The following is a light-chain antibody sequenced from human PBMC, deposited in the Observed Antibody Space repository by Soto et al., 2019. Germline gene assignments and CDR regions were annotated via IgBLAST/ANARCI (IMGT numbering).Light chain of an antibody. V-gene: IGKV3-15*01. CDR1: QTVTNK. CDR2: DAS. Sequence: EIVMTQSPATLSVSPGERVVLSCRATQTVTNKLAWYQQKPGQAPRLLIYDASIRATGIPARFSGSGSGTELTLTISSLQSEDFVLYYCQQYNSWPVTFGGGTKVEIK. J-gene: IGKJ4*01. CDR3: QQYNSWPVT.